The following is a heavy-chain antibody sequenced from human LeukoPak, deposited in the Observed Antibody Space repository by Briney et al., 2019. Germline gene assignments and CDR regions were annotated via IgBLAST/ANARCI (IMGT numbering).Heavy chain of an antibody. CDR1: GFTFDDYA. Sequence: PGRSLRLSCAASGFTFDDYAMHWVRQAPGKGLEWVSGVSWNSGTIGYADSVKGRFTISRDNAKNSLYLQMNSLRAEDTAVYYCARDTTLVGYCSGGSCYYAFDIWGQGTMVTVSS. CDR3: ARDTTLVGYCSGGSCYYAFDI. V-gene: IGHV3-9*01. J-gene: IGHJ3*02. CDR2: VSWNSGTI. D-gene: IGHD2-15*01.